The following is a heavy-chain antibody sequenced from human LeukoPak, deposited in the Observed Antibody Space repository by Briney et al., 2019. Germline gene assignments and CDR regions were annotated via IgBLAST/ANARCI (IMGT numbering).Heavy chain of an antibody. CDR2: IKQDGSKK. CDR1: GYTFSNYW. D-gene: IGHD1-7*01. CDR3: ARDMKLELPASSAYFYGMDV. J-gene: IGHJ6*02. Sequence: GGSLRLSCAASGYTFSNYWMSWVRQAPGKGLEWVANIKQDGSKKYYVDSVRGRFTISRDNAKNSLCLQMNSLRAEDTAVYYCARDMKLELPASSAYFYGMDVWGRGTTVTVSS. V-gene: IGHV3-7*01.